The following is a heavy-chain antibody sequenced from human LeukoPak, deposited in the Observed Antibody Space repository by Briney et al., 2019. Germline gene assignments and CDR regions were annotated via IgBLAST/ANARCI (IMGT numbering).Heavy chain of an antibody. J-gene: IGHJ6*03. Sequence: GGSLRLSCAASGFTFSGSAMHWVRQASGKGLEWVGRIRSKANSYATAYAASVKGRFTISRDDSKNTAYLQMNSLKTEDTAVYYCTREGYAPRGGYYYYYYMDVWGKGTTVTVSS. V-gene: IGHV3-73*01. CDR3: TREGYAPRGGYYYYYYMDV. D-gene: IGHD3-10*01. CDR2: IRSKANSYAT. CDR1: GFTFSGSA.